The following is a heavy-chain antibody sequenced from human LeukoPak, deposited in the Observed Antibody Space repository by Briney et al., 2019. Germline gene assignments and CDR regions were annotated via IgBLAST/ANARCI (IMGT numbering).Heavy chain of an antibody. D-gene: IGHD3-22*01. Sequence: SETLSLTCAVYGGSFSGYYWGWVRQPPWKGLEWLGEINHSGGTNYNPSLKSRVTISVDTSKNQFSLKLSSVTAADTAVYYCASSSSLLRAYYYDSSGRTDAFDIWGQGTMVTVSS. CDR3: ASSSSLLRAYYYDSSGRTDAFDI. CDR2: INHSGGT. J-gene: IGHJ3*02. V-gene: IGHV4-34*01. CDR1: GGSFSGYY.